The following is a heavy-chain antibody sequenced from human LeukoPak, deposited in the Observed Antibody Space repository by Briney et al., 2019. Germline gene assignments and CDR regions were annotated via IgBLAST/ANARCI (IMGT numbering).Heavy chain of an antibody. Sequence: ASVKLSCKASEYTFTTYDINWVRQATGQGLEWMGWLNPKSGNTGYAQKFQGRVTMTRNTSISTAYMELSSLRSEDTAVYYCARRNSAQRPPRTMDVWGQGTTVTVSS. CDR2: LNPKSGNT. CDR3: ARRNSAQRPPRTMDV. CDR1: EYTFTTYD. J-gene: IGHJ6*02. D-gene: IGHD6-25*01. V-gene: IGHV1-8*01.